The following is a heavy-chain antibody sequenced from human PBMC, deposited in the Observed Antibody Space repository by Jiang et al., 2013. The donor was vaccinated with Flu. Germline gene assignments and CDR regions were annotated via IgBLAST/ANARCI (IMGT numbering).Heavy chain of an antibody. CDR2: IRNKLYRGTT. J-gene: IGHJ4*02. D-gene: IGHD2-8*01. Sequence: QLLESGGGLVQPGRFLRLSCTASGFTFGDYAVNWLRQAPGKGLEWVGFIRNKLYRGTTDYAASVKGRFTISRDDSKSIAYLQMSSLKTEDTAVYYCTRDVVRDIILIPGTYFDYWGQGALVTVSS. CDR1: GFTFGDYA. V-gene: IGHV3-49*03. CDR3: TRDVVRDIILIPGTYFDY.